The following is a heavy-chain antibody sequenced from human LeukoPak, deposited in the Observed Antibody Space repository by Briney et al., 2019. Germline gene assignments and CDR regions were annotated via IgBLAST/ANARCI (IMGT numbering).Heavy chain of an antibody. J-gene: IGHJ4*02. V-gene: IGHV4-39*07. CDR3: AGDRGITIMVVAVDY. D-gene: IGHD3-22*01. CDR2: IYYSGST. CDR1: GGSISSSSYY. Sequence: PSETLSLTCTVSGGSISSSSYYWGWIRQPPGKGLEWIGSIYYSGSTYYNPSLKSRVTISVDTSKNQFSLKLSPVTAADTAVYYCAGDRGITIMVVAVDYWGQGTLVTVSS.